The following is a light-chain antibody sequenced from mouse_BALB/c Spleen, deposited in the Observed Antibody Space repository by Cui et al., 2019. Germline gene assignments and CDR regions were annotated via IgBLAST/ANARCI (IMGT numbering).Light chain of an antibody. V-gene: IGKV4-80*01. CDR3: HQWSSYPWT. J-gene: IGKJ1*01. CDR2: STY. CDR1: SRVSY. Sequence: QIVLTQSPAIMSASLGEEINLTCSASSRVSYIHWYQQKSGTSPKLLIYSTYNLASGVPSRCSGSGSGTFYSLTISSVEAEDAADYYCHQWSSYPWTFGGGTKLEIK.